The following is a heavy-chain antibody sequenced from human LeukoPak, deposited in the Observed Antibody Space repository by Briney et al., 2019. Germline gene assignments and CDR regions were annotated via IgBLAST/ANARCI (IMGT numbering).Heavy chain of an antibody. CDR2: IYTSGNT. CDR1: GDSITSYY. V-gene: IGHV4-4*07. J-gene: IGHJ6*02. CDR3: ARGQRMDV. D-gene: IGHD5-24*01. Sequence: SETLSLTCAVSGDSITSYYWTWIQQPAGKGLEEIWRIYTSGNTNYNPSLKSRVTMSLHTSKTKLYLKLSSVTAADTAVYYCARGQRMDVWGQGTTVTVSS.